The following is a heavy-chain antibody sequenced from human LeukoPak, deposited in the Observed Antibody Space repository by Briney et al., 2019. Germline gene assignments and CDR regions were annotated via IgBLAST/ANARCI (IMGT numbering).Heavy chain of an antibody. V-gene: IGHV1-2*02. CDR1: GYTFTGYY. CDR3: ARESPDIVVVVTAALRRSWFDL. D-gene: IGHD2-15*01. Sequence: ASVKVSCKASGYTFTGYYIHWVRQAPGQGFEWMGWINPDNGGTNYAQKFQGRTTMTRDTSISTAYMELTRLKSDDTAVYYCARESPDIVVVVTAALRRSWFDLWGQGTLVTVSS. J-gene: IGHJ5*02. CDR2: INPDNGGT.